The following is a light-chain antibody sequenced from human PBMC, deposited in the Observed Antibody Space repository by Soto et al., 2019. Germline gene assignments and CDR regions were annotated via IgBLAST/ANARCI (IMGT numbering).Light chain of an antibody. Sequence: EIVLTQSPGTLSLSPGERATLSCRASQSVSNNYLAWYQQKPGQAPRLLIYGASNKATGIPDRFSGSGSGTEFILTISSLQSEDFAVYYCQQYSKWPLTFGGGTKVDIK. CDR3: QQYSKWPLT. CDR1: QSVSNNY. CDR2: GAS. J-gene: IGKJ4*01. V-gene: IGKV3-20*01.